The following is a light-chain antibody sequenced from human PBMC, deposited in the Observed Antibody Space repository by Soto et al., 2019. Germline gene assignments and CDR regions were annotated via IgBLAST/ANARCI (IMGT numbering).Light chain of an antibody. V-gene: IGKV3-20*01. CDR2: GAS. CDR1: QSVSSSY. CDR3: QQYGSSPLT. Sequence: IVFTQSPCTLSLSPGERATLSCRASQSVSSSYLAWYQQKPGQAPRLLIYGASSRATGIPDRFSGSGSGTDFTLTISRLEPEDFAFYYCQQYGSSPLTFGGGTKVDIK. J-gene: IGKJ4*01.